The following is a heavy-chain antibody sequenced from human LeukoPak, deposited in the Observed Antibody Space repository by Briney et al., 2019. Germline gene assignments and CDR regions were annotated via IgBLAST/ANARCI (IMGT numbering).Heavy chain of an antibody. J-gene: IGHJ5*02. V-gene: IGHV3-74*01. CDR3: ARDLGQYYDTSDNWFDP. Sequence: PGGSLRLSCAASRFTFSTYRMHWVRQAPGKGLVWVSRINSDGSSTGYADSVKGRFTISRDNAKNTLNLQMNSLRAEDTAVYYCARDLGQYYDTSDNWFDPWGQGTLVTVSS. CDR1: RFTFSTYR. D-gene: IGHD3-22*01. CDR2: INSDGSST.